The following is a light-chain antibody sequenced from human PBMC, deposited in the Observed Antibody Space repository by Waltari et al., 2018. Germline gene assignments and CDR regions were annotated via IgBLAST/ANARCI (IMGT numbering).Light chain of an antibody. Sequence: EIVLTQSPGTLSLSPGERVTLSCRDSQSIGTFLAWYQQKPGQPSRLLIYGASIRAAGIPDRVSGSGSGTDFSLTISRLEPEDFAVYYCQHYVRLPVTFGQGTKVQIK. CDR3: QHYVRLPVT. CDR2: GAS. V-gene: IGKV3-20*01. J-gene: IGKJ1*01. CDR1: QSIGTF.